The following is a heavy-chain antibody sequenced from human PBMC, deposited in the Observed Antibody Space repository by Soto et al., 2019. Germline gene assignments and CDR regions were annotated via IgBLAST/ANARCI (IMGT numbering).Heavy chain of an antibody. CDR1: GYTFTSYA. V-gene: IGHV1-3*01. J-gene: IGHJ6*03. CDR2: INAGNGNA. CDR3: ARALGYCSSTSCYKGYYYMDV. D-gene: IGHD2-2*02. Sequence: ASVKVSCKASGYTFTSYAMHWVRQAPGQRLEWMGWINAGNGNAKYSQKFQGRVTITRDTSASTAYMELSSLRSEDTAVYYCARALGYCSSTSCYKGYYYMDVWGKGTTVTVSS.